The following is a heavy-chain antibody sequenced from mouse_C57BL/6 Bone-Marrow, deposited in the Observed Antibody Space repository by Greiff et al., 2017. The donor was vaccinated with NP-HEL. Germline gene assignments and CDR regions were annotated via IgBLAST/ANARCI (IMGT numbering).Heavy chain of an antibody. Sequence: QVQLQQSGAELVKPGASVKLSCKASGYTFTSYWMHWVKQRPGQGLEWIGMIHPNSGSTNYNEKFKSKATLTVDKSSSTAYMQHSSLTSEDSAVYYCARGDYGSSPYYFDDWGQGTTLTVSS. CDR1: GYTFTSYW. J-gene: IGHJ2*01. V-gene: IGHV1-64*01. CDR2: IHPNSGST. CDR3: ARGDYGSSPYYFDD. D-gene: IGHD1-1*01.